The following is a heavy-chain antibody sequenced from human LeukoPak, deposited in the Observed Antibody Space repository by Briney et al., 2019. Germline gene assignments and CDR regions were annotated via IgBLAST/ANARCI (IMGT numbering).Heavy chain of an antibody. V-gene: IGHV4-39*07. Sequence: SETLSLTCSVSGGYISSRSYSWGWIRHSPGKGLEWIGNFHYSGSTNYNPSLKSRVTISVDTSKNQFSLKLSSVTAADTAVYYCARVLANWFDPWGQGTLVTVSS. J-gene: IGHJ5*02. CDR3: ARVLANWFDP. D-gene: IGHD3-3*02. CDR1: GGYISSRSYS. CDR2: FHYSGST.